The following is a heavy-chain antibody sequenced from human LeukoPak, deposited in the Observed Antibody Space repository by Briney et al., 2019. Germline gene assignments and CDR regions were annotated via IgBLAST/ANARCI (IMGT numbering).Heavy chain of an antibody. V-gene: IGHV1-2*02. J-gene: IGHJ6*03. D-gene: IGHD6-6*01. Sequence: GRSLRLSCAASGYTFTGYYMHWVRQAPGQGLEWMGWINPNSGGTNYAQKFQGRVTMTRDTSISTAYMELSRLRSDDTAVYYCATRGNSSSSGYYYYYMDVWGKGTTVTVSS. CDR3: ATRGNSSSSGYYYYYMDV. CDR2: INPNSGGT. CDR1: GYTFTGYY.